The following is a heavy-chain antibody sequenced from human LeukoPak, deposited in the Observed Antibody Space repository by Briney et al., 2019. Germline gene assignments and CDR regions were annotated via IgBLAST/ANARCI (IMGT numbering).Heavy chain of an antibody. V-gene: IGHV3-30*18. CDR1: AFTFRSYG. D-gene: IGHD3-16*01. CDR2: ISYDGSGQ. CDR3: AKSSQLGIRLAFDY. J-gene: IGHJ4*02. Sequence: GRSLRLSCVASAFTFRSYGMHWVRQAPGKGLEWVAVISYDGSGQYYADSLKGRFTISRDNSKNTLYLQMNSLRVEDTAVYYCAKSSQLGIRLAFDYWGQGTLVTVSS.